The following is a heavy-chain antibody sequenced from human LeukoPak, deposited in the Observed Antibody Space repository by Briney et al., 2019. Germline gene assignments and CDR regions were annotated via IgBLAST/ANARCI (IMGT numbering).Heavy chain of an antibody. D-gene: IGHD3-10*01. Sequence: AETLSLTCTVFGGSISTYYWSWIGQPAGKDLEWIGHIYSSGSTNYQPSLKSRVTMSVDTSKKQLSLKLNSVPAADTAVYHCARGYGSGSNWFDPWGQGTLVIVSS. CDR1: GGSISTYY. J-gene: IGHJ5*02. CDR2: IYSSGST. V-gene: IGHV4-4*07. CDR3: ARGYGSGSNWFDP.